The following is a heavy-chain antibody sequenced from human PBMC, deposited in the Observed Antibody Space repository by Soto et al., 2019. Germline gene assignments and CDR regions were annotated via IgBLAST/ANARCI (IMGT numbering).Heavy chain of an antibody. CDR3: AIFSGSYSGPYYYGMDV. D-gene: IGHD1-26*01. CDR1: GYTFTSYY. Sequence: ASVKVSCKASGYTFTSYYMHWVRQAPGQGLEWMGIINPSGGSTSYAQKFQGRVTMTSDTSTSTVYMELSSLRSEDTAVYYCAIFSGSYSGPYYYGMDVWGQGTTVTVSS. CDR2: INPSGGST. J-gene: IGHJ6*02. V-gene: IGHV1-46*01.